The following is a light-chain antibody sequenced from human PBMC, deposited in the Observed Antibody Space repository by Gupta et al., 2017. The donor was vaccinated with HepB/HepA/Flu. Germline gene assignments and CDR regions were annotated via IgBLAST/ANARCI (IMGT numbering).Light chain of an antibody. J-gene: IGKJ1*01. CDR1: QNIKSN. CDR2: GAS. CDR3: QQSNNLPPWT. Sequence: EIMMKPYTASLSVSPGERATLYCRASQNIKSNLAWYQQKPGQAPRLLIYGASTRATGIPSRFGGGGYGTEFTLTITSRQSEDFAVYYCQQSNNLPPWTFGQGTKVEIK. V-gene: IGKV3D-15*01.